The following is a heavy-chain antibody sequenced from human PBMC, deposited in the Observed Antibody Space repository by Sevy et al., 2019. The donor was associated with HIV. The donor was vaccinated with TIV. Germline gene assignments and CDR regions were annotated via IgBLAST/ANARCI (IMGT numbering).Heavy chain of an antibody. V-gene: IGHV3-21*01. Sequence: GGSLRLSCAASGFTFSSYSMNWVRQAPGKGLEWVSSISSSNNYIYYADSLKGRFTISRDNAKNSLYLQMNSLRAEDTAEYYCARDLRGYSSSSKYYFDYWGQGILVTVSS. CDR3: ARDLRGYSSSSKYYFDY. CDR1: GFTFSSYS. D-gene: IGHD6-6*01. J-gene: IGHJ4*02. CDR2: ISSSNNYI.